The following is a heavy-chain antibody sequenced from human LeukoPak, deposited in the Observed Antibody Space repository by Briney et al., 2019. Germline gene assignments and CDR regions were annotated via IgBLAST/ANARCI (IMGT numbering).Heavy chain of an antibody. V-gene: IGHV3-23*01. Sequence: GGSLRLSCEVSGFPFSSHAMSWVRQAPGRGLEWVSGISISADMTYYADSVQGRFIISRDNSKNTVYLQMDSLRVEDTAVYYCANGEVPNDYWGQGTLVTVSS. CDR1: GFPFSSHA. D-gene: IGHD3-10*01. CDR2: ISISADMT. J-gene: IGHJ4*02. CDR3: ANGEVPNDY.